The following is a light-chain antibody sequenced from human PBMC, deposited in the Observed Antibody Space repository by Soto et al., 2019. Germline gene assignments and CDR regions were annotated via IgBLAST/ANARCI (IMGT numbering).Light chain of an antibody. Sequence: QSVLTQPPSVSGAPGQRVTISCTGSSSNIGAGYDVHWYQQLPGTAPQLLIYGHSNRPSGVPDRFSGSKSGTSASLAITGLQAEDEADYYGQAYDSSLSGWVFGGGTKLTVL. V-gene: IGLV1-40*01. CDR3: QAYDSSLSGWV. J-gene: IGLJ3*02. CDR2: GHS. CDR1: SSNIGAGYD.